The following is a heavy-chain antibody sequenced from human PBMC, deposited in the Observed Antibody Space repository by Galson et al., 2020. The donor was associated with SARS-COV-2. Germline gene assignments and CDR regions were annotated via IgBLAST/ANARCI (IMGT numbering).Heavy chain of an antibody. J-gene: IGHJ3*02. Sequence: SETLSLTCTVSGGSVSSGSYYWNWIRQPPGKGLEWIGYIHYSGSTSYNPSLKSRVAISIDTSKNQFSLKLSSVTAADTAVYYCARDFNYHDSGGLTGSASDIWGRGTKVTVSS. CDR2: IHYSGST. V-gene: IGHV4-61*01. D-gene: IGHD3-22*01. CDR1: GGSVSSGSYY. CDR3: ARDFNYHDSGGLTGSASDI.